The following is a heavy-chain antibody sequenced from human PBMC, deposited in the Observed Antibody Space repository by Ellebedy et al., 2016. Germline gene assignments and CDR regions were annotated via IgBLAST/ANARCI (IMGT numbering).Heavy chain of an antibody. V-gene: IGHV5-51*01. J-gene: IGHJ6*02. D-gene: IGHD5-24*01. Sequence: GGSLRLXXKGSGYSFTSYWIGWVRQMPGKGLEWMGIIYPGDSDTRYSPSFQGQVTISADKSISTAYLQWSSLKASDTAMYYCARHGGWLQSYYYYGMDVWGQGTTVTVSS. CDR3: ARHGGWLQSYYYYGMDV. CDR2: IYPGDSDT. CDR1: GYSFTSYW.